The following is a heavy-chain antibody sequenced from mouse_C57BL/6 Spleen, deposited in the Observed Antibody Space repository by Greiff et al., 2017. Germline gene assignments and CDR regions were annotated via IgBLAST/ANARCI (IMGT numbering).Heavy chain of an antibody. CDR3: ARSYGSSYGWYFDV. D-gene: IGHD1-1*01. CDR1: GYTFTSYW. CDR2: IDPSDSYN. J-gene: IGHJ1*03. Sequence: QVQLQQPGAELVMPGASVKLSCKASGYTFTSYWMHWVKQRPGQGLEWIGEIDPSDSYNNYNQKFKGKSTLTVDKSSSTAYMQLSSLTSEDSAVYYCARSYGSSYGWYFDVWGTGTTVTVSS. V-gene: IGHV1-69*01.